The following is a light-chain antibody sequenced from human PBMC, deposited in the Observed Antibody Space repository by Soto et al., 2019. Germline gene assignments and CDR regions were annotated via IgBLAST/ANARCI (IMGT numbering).Light chain of an antibody. J-gene: IGKJ1*01. CDR1: QSISLF. Sequence: DIQMTQSPSSLSASVGDTVTITCRASQSISLFLNWYQQKPGKAPNLLIYAASSLQSGVPSRFTGNGSGTDFTLTISSLQPEDFATYSCHQTDSIPETFGQGTKVEIK. CDR2: AAS. V-gene: IGKV1-39*01. CDR3: HQTDSIPET.